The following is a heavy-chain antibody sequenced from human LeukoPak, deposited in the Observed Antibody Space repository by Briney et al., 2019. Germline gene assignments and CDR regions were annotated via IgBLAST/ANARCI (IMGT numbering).Heavy chain of an antibody. CDR1: GYTFTSYG. V-gene: IGHV1-18*01. CDR3: ARDRRYYDSSGYYYYYYYMDV. J-gene: IGHJ6*03. CDR2: ISAYNGNT. D-gene: IGHD3-22*01. Sequence: ASVKVSCKASGYTFTSYGISWVRQAPGQGLEWMGWISAYNGNTNYAQKLQGRVTMTTDTSTSTAYMELRSLRSDDTAVYYCARDRRYYDSSGYYYYYYYMDVWGKGTTVTISS.